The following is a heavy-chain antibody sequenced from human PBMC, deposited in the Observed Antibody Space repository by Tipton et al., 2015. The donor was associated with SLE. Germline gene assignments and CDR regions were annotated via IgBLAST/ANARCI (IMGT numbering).Heavy chain of an antibody. D-gene: IGHD6-6*01. V-gene: IGHV4-59*01. J-gene: IGHJ4*02. CDR1: GGSISSKY. Sequence: TLSLTCSVSGGSISSKYWSWIRQAPGKGLEWIGYFSYSGGINYNPSLKSRVTISADTSKNQFSLKLSSVTAADTAVYFCARDGAIGARPGSFDYLGQGALVTVSS. CDR2: FSYSGGI. CDR3: ARDGAIGARPGSFDY.